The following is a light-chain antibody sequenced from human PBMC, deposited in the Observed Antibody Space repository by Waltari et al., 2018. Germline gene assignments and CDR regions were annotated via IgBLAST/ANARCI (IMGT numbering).Light chain of an antibody. CDR2: GTS. CDR3: QQYDGSAVT. V-gene: IGKV3-20*01. J-gene: IGKJ4*01. CDR1: QSVTSIS. Sequence: IVLTQSPDTLSLSPGERDTLSCRASQSVTSISLAWYQQKPGQAPRLLIYGTSSRATGFPDRFSGSGSGTDFTLTISRLEPEDFGVYHCQQYDGSAVTFGGGTKVEIK.